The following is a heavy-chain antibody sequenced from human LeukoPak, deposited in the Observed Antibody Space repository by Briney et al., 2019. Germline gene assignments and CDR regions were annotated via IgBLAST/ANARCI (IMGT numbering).Heavy chain of an antibody. J-gene: IGHJ4*02. CDR3: ARDGSVAGNVQIDY. V-gene: IGHV3-30*02. Sequence: GGSLRLSCEASGFTFSSHAMIWVRQAPGKGLEWVAFIRYDGSNKYYADSVKGRFTISRDNSKNTLYLQMNSLRAEDTAVYYCARDGSVAGNVQIDYWGQGTLVTVSS. CDR2: IRYDGSNK. D-gene: IGHD6-19*01. CDR1: GFTFSSHA.